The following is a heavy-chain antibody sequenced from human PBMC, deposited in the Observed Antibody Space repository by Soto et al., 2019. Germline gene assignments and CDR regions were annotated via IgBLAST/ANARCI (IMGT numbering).Heavy chain of an antibody. V-gene: IGHV6-1*01. Sequence: SQTLSLTCAISGDSVSSNSAAWNWIRQSPSRGLEWLGRTYYRSKWYNDYAVSVKSRIIINLDTSNNQFSLQLNSVTPEDTAVYFCAKGYNLGPKPGYAFDLWGQGIMVTVSS. J-gene: IGHJ4*02. CDR1: GDSVSSNSAA. CDR3: AKGYNLGPKPGYAFDL. CDR2: TYYRSKWYN. D-gene: IGHD1-1*01.